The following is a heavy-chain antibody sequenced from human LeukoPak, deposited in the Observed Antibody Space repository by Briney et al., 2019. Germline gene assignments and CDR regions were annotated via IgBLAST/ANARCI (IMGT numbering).Heavy chain of an antibody. CDR1: GGSISTYY. J-gene: IGHJ5*02. D-gene: IGHD3-10*01. CDR2: THYSGST. Sequence: SETLSLICTVSGGSISTYYWMWIRQPPGKGLEWIGCTHYSGSTNYNPSLKSRVTMSVDTSKNLFSLKLSSVTAADSAVYYCARGDMMLRGVIDEIDRWGQGTLVTVSS. CDR3: ARGDMMLRGVIDEIDR. V-gene: IGHV4-59*01.